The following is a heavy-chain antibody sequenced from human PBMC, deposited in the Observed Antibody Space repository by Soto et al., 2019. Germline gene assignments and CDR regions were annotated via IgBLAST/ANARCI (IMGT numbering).Heavy chain of an antibody. CDR3: ARVTYGGYNIYYYYGMDV. D-gene: IGHD5-12*01. CDR1: GFTFSSYC. Sequence: GGSLRLSCAASGFTFSSYCMHWVRQAPWKGLVWVSRINSDGSSTSYADSVKGRFTISRDNAKNTLYLQMNSLRAEDTAVYYCARVTYGGYNIYYYYGMDVWGQGTPVTVSS. J-gene: IGHJ6*02. V-gene: IGHV3-74*01. CDR2: INSDGSST.